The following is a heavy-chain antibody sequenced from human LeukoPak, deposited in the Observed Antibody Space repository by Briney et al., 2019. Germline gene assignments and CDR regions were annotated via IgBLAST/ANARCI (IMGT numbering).Heavy chain of an antibody. CDR2: INLNSGDT. CDR3: ARDSKSYYGSGSLELPFDP. J-gene: IGHJ5*02. Sequence: ASVKVSCKASGYTFTDYYIHWVRQAPGQGLEWMGWINLNSGDTYYAQNFQGRVTMTRDTSISTAYMELSRLRSDDTAVYYCARDSKSYYGSGSLELPFDPWGQGTLVTVSS. D-gene: IGHD3-10*01. CDR1: GYTFTDYY. V-gene: IGHV1-2*02.